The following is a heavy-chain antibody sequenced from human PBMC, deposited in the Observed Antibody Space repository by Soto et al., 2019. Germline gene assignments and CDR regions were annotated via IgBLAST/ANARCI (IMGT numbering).Heavy chain of an antibody. CDR3: ARGLGYDFWSGYYLGWFDP. J-gene: IGHJ5*02. CDR1: GGSISSYY. Sequence: SETLSLTCTVSGGSISSYYWSWIRQPPGKGLEWIGYIYYSGSTNYNPSLKSRVTISVDTSKXXXXLKLSSVTAADTAVYYCARGLGYDFWSGYYLGWFDPWGQGTLVTVSS. V-gene: IGHV4-59*01. CDR2: IYYSGST. D-gene: IGHD3-3*01.